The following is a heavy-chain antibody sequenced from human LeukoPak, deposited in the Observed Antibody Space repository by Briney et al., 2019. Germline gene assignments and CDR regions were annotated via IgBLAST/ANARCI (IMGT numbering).Heavy chain of an antibody. CDR3: ARENWAPYD. D-gene: IGHD3-3*01. V-gene: IGHV3-7*01. CDR2: IKQDGSER. Sequence: GGSLRLSCAASVFTFTKYWMTWVRQAPGKGLEWVANIKQDGSERNYVDTVKSRFIISRDNAKNLLYLQMNSLRAEDTAVYYCARENWAPYDWGQGTLVTVSS. CDR1: VFTFTKYW. J-gene: IGHJ4*02.